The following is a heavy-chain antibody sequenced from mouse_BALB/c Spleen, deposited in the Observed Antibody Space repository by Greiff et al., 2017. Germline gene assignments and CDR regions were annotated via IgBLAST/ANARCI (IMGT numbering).Heavy chain of an antibody. Sequence: VQLQQSGPELVKPGASVRISCKASGYTFTSYYIHWVKQRPGQGLEWIGWIYPGNVNTKYNEKFKGKATLTADKSSSTAYMQLSSLTSEDSAVYFCARDGGPDYAMDYWGQGTSVTVSS. CDR2: IYPGNVNT. CDR3: ARDGGPDYAMDY. V-gene: IGHV1S56*01. D-gene: IGHD2-3*01. J-gene: IGHJ4*01. CDR1: GYTFTSYY.